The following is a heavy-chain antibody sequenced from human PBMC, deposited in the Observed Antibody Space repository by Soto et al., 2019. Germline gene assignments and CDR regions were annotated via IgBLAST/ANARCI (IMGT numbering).Heavy chain of an antibody. J-gene: IGHJ4*02. CDR1: GFTFSSYW. V-gene: IGHV3-74*01. D-gene: IGHD3-9*01. CDR3: ARGGVLRYFDWSTDLDY. CDR2: INSDGSST. Sequence: GGSLRLSCAASGFTFSSYWMHWVRQAPGKGLVWVSRINSDGSSTSYADSVKGRFTISRDNAKNTLYLQMNSLRAEDTAVYYCARGGVLRYFDWSTDLDYWGQGPLVTVSS.